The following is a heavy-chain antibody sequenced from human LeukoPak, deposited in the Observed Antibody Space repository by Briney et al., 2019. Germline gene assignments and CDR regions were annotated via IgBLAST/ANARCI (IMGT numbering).Heavy chain of an antibody. Sequence: GGSLSLSCAASGFTLSSNYMSWVRQAAGKGLEWVSVIYSGGSTYYADSVKGRFTISRDNSKNTLYLQMNSLRAEDTAVYYCARLGTENYYYMDVWGKGTTVTVSS. J-gene: IGHJ6*03. CDR2: IYSGGST. CDR3: ARLGTENYYYMDV. CDR1: GFTLSSNY. D-gene: IGHD1-1*01. V-gene: IGHV3-66*02.